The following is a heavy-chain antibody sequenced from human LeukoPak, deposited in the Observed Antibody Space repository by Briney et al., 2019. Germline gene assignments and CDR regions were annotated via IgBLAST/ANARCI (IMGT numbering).Heavy chain of an antibody. CDR1: GGSISSYY. CDR2: IYTSGST. Sequence: SETLSLTCTVSGGSISSYYWSWIRQPPGKGLEWIGYIYTSGSTNYNPSLKSRVTISVDTSKNQFSLKLSSVTAADTAVYCCARRGFYYYMDVWGKGTTVTVSS. J-gene: IGHJ6*03. V-gene: IGHV4-4*09. D-gene: IGHD3-10*01. CDR3: ARRGFYYYMDV.